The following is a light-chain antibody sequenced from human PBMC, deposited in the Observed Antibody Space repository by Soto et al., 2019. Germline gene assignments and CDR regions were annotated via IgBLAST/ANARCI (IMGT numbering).Light chain of an antibody. CDR2: SAS. J-gene: IGKJ4*01. CDR1: QGVSTW. CDR3: QQYMSYPPT. V-gene: IGKV1D-16*01. Sequence: DIQMTQSPSSLSASVGDRVSITCRASQGVSTWLAWYQQKPEEAPKSLIYSASTLQSGVPPRFSGSGSGTDFTLTISSLQPEDFATYYCQQYMSYPPTFGGGTRVEIK.